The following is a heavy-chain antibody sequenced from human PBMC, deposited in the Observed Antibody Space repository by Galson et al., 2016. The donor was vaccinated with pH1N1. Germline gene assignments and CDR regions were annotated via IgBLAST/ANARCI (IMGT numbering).Heavy chain of an antibody. CDR2: INQDGDKK. D-gene: IGHD3-9*01. Sequence: SLRLSCAASGFTFSSYWMHWVRQAPGKGLQWVANINQDGDKKYYVGSVEGRFTISRDNAKNPMYLQMNNLRDEDTAMYFCASRYFDYWGPRALVTVSS. J-gene: IGHJ4*02. CDR3: ASRYFDY. V-gene: IGHV3-7*01. CDR1: GFTFSSYW.